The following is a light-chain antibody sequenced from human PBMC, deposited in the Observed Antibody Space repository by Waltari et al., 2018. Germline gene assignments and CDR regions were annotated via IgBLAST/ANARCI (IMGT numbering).Light chain of an antibody. CDR1: RSNIGTHS. CDR2: RSS. V-gene: IGLV1-47*01. J-gene: IGLJ3*02. CDR3: AVWDDSLSNWV. Sequence: QSVLPQAPSASGTPGQRVIISCSGSRSNIGTHSVYWYQPLPGTAPKLLIYRSSQRPSGVADRFSGSKSGTSASLAISGLRSEDEAAYFCAVWDDSLSNWVFGGGTKVTVL.